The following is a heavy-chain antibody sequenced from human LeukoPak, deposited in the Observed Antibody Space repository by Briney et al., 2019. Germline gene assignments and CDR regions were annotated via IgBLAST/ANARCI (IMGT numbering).Heavy chain of an antibody. CDR2: IYSGGDT. J-gene: IGHJ4*02. D-gene: IGHD3/OR15-3a*01. V-gene: IGHV3-53*01. CDR1: GFTVSSNY. Sequence: QTGGSLRLSCAASGFTVSSNYMSWVRQAPGKGQEWVSVIYSGGDTYYADSVKGRFTISRDNSKNTLYLQMNSLRAEDTAIYYCARVRPGYYTYFDYWGQGTLVTVSS. CDR3: ARVRPGYYTYFDY.